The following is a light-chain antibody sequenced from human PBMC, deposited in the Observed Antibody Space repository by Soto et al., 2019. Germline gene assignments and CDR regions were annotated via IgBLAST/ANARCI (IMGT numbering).Light chain of an antibody. CDR2: SAS. Sequence: DIQMTQSPSTLSASVGDRVTITCRASQSVSGWLAWYQQKPGKAPELLIYSASTVETGVPSRFSDSGSGTEFTLTISSLRPDDFATYYCQQYESYPLTFGGGTKVEIK. J-gene: IGKJ4*01. CDR1: QSVSGW. CDR3: QQYESYPLT. V-gene: IGKV1-5*03.